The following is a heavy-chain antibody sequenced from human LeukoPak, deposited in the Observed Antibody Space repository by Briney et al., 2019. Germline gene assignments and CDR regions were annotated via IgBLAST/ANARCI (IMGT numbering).Heavy chain of an antibody. CDR1: GGTFSSYA. Sequence: PGASVKVSCKASGGTFSSYAISWVRQAPGQGLEWMGGIIPIFGTANYAQKFQGRVTMTRDTSTSTVCMELSSLRSEDTAVYYCARDWGAVTTTNGQLANDYWGQGTLVTVSS. J-gene: IGHJ4*02. CDR3: ARDWGAVTTTNGQLANDY. CDR2: IIPIFGTA. V-gene: IGHV1-69*05. D-gene: IGHD4-17*01.